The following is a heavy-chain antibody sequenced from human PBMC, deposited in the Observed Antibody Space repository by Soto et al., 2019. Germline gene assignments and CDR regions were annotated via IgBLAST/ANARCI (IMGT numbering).Heavy chain of an antibody. Sequence: VQLVESGGGLVQPGGSLRLSCAASGFTFSSNWMHWVRRVPGRGLVWVARINTDGSATNYVDSAKGRFTVSRDNAKNTLYLQMNSLRVEDTAVYYCARDGEGFWGQGTLVTVSS. CDR2: INTDGSAT. CDR1: GFTFSSNW. CDR3: ARDGEGF. J-gene: IGHJ4*02. D-gene: IGHD2-21*01. V-gene: IGHV3-74*01.